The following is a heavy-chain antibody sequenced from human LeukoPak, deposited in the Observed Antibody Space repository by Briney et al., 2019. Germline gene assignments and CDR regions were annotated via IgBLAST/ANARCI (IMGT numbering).Heavy chain of an antibody. CDR3: ARSLYSGSYYPPDY. D-gene: IGHD1-26*01. J-gene: IGHJ4*02. Sequence: GASVKVSCKASGYTFTSYGISWVRQAPGQGLEWMGWISAYNGNTNYAQKLQDRVTMTTDTSTSTAYMELRSLRSDDTAVYYCARSLYSGSYYPPDYWGQGTLVTVSS. CDR1: GYTFTSYG. CDR2: ISAYNGNT. V-gene: IGHV1-18*01.